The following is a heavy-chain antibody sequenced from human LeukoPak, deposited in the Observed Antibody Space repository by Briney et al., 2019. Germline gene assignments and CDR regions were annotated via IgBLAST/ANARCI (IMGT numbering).Heavy chain of an antibody. CDR2: SHYSGST. CDR1: GGSISSYY. V-gene: IGHV4-59*01. CDR3: ARDPSPSLGYAFDI. J-gene: IGHJ3*02. Sequence: SETLSLTCSVSGGSISSYYWSWIRQPPGKGLECIGYSHYSGSTNYNPSLKSRVTISVDRSKNQFSLKLNSVTAADTAVYYCARDPSPSLGYAFDIWGQGTMVTVSS.